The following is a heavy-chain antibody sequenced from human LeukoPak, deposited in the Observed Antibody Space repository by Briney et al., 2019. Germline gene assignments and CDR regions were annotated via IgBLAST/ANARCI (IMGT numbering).Heavy chain of an antibody. Sequence: GGSLRLSCAASGFTFSSYGIHWVRQAPGKGLEWVAVISHDGSNKYYVDSVKGRFTISRDNSKNTLSLQMNSLRVEDMAMYHCAKEGYYGAGSFPDNWGQGTLVTVSS. J-gene: IGHJ4*01. CDR1: GFTFSSYG. CDR3: AKEGYYGAGSFPDN. D-gene: IGHD3-10*01. V-gene: IGHV3-30*18. CDR2: ISHDGSNK.